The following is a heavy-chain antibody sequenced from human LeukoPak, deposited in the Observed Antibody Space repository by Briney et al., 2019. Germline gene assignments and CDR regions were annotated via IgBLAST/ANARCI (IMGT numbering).Heavy chain of an antibody. CDR1: GFTVSSNY. CDR3: ARERAAGKGESHYFDY. Sequence: GGSLRLSCAASGFTVSSNYMSWVRQAPGKGLEWVSVIYSGGSTYYADSVKGRFTISRDNSKNTLYLQMNSLRAEDTAVYYCARERAAGKGESHYFDYWGQGTLVTVSS. D-gene: IGHD6-13*01. V-gene: IGHV3-66*01. J-gene: IGHJ4*02. CDR2: IYSGGST.